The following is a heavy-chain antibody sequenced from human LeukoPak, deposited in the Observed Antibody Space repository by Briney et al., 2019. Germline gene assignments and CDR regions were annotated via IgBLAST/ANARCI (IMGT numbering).Heavy chain of an antibody. J-gene: IGHJ4*02. CDR3: ARGSGTLDYYFDY. CDR2: ISGSGGTT. V-gene: IGHV3-23*01. CDR1: GFTFSSYG. D-gene: IGHD1-26*01. Sequence: PGGSLRLSCAASGFTFSSYGMYWVRQAPGKGLEWISAISGSGGTTYYADSVKGRFTVSRDNSKNTLYLQMNSLRAEDTAVYYCARGSGTLDYYFDYWGQGALVTVSS.